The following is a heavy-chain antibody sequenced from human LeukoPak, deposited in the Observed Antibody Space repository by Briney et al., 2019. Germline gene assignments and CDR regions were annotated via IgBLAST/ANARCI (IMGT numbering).Heavy chain of an antibody. D-gene: IGHD3-22*01. J-gene: IGHJ3*02. CDR3: SRRPEEVPTYDDGSGYYFGAFDM. Sequence: GESLKTSCKGSGYIFTTYWIGWVRQMPGKGREWMGVIYPGDSGTRYSPSFRGQVTISADKSVTTAYLQWSSLKASDTAMYYCSRRPEEVPTYDDGSGYYFGAFDMWGQGTMVTVSS. CDR1: GYIFTTYW. CDR2: IYPGDSGT. V-gene: IGHV5-51*01.